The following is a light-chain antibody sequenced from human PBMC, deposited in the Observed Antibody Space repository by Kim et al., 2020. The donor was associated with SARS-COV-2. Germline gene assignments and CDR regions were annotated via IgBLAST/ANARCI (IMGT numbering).Light chain of an antibody. J-gene: IGKJ2*01. Sequence: VSPGERATRSCRASQSVSRNLAWYQQKPGQAPRLLIYGASTRATGIPARFSGSGSGTEFTLTISSLQSEDFAVYYCQQYNNWPLYTFGQGTKLEI. CDR3: QQYNNWPLYT. CDR2: GAS. CDR1: QSVSRN. V-gene: IGKV3D-15*01.